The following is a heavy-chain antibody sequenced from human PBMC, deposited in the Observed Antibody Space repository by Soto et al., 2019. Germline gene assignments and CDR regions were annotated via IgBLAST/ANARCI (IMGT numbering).Heavy chain of an antibody. CDR1: GGTFSSYT. CDR2: IIPILGIA. D-gene: IGHD6-13*01. Sequence: SVKVSCKASGGTFSSYTISWVRQAPGQGLEWMGRIIPILGIANYAQKFQGRVTITADKSTSTVYMELSSLRSEDTAVYYCARAKSSSNPNGFDPWGKGTLVTVPS. V-gene: IGHV1-69*02. CDR3: ARAKSSSNPNGFDP. J-gene: IGHJ5*02.